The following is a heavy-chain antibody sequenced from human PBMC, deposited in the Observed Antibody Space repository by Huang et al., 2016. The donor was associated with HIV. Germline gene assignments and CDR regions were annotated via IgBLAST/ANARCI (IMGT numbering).Heavy chain of an antibody. V-gene: IGHV3-48*01. CDR2: ISASGATM. D-gene: IGHD3-3*01. CDR1: GFTFGSYS. CDR3: ARDGGYSFWSNYPKYFFDF. Sequence: EVRLVESGGGVVQPGGSLILSCSASGFTFGSYSMHWVRQGPGKGLEWVAYISASGATMYYSDAVEGRFTISSGKVKSSGYLQMHTLRAEDTGIYYCARDGGYSFWSNYPKYFFDFWGQGTPVTVSS. J-gene: IGHJ4*02.